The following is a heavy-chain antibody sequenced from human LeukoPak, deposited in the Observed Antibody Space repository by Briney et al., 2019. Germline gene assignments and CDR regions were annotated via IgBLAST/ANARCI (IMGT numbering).Heavy chain of an antibody. V-gene: IGHV3-9*01. D-gene: IGHD3-10*01. J-gene: IGHJ6*02. CDR2: ISWNSGSI. Sequence: PGRSLRLSCAASGFTFDDYAMHWVRQAPGKGLEWVSGISWNSGSIGYADSVKGRFTISRDNAKNSLYLQMNSLRAEDTALYYCAKGTTLKLLWFGELWSGMDVWGQGTTVTVSS. CDR1: GFTFDDYA. CDR3: AKGTTLKLLWFGELWSGMDV.